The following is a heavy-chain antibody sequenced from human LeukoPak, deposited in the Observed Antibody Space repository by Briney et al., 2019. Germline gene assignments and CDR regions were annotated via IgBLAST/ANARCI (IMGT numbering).Heavy chain of an antibody. CDR2: IYYSGST. D-gene: IGHD2-15*01. Sequence: SETLSLTCTVSGGSISSSSYYWGWIRQPPGTGLEWLGSIYYSGSTYYNPSLKSRVTISVDTSKNQFSLKLSSVTAADTAVYYCARQRYCSGGSCYSKGYYYMDVWGKGTTVTISS. J-gene: IGHJ6*03. CDR1: GGSISSSSYY. V-gene: IGHV4-39*01. CDR3: ARQRYCSGGSCYSKGYYYMDV.